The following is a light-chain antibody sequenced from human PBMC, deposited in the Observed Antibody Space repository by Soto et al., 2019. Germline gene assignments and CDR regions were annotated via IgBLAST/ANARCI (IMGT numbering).Light chain of an antibody. J-gene: IGKJ2*01. CDR2: AAS. Sequence: AIRMTQSPSSLSASTGDRVTITCRASQGISSYLAWYQQKPGKAPKLLIYAASTLQSGVPSRFIGSGSGTDFTLTIICLQSEELATYYCQQYYSYPLTFGKGTKLEIK. CDR1: QGISSY. CDR3: QQYYSYPLT. V-gene: IGKV1-8*01.